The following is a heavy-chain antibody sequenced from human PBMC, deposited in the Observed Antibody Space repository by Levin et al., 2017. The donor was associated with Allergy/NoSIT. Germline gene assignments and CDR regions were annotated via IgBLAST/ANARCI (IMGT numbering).Heavy chain of an antibody. CDR2: IWYDGSNK. CDR3: ARAEGSQYYFDY. CDR1: GFTFSSYG. Sequence: GGSLRLSCAASGFTFSSYGMHWVRQAPGKGLEWVAVIWYDGSNKYYADSVKGRFTISRDNSKNTLYLQMNSLRAEDTAVYYCARAEGSQYYFDYWGQGTLVTVSS. J-gene: IGHJ4*02. D-gene: IGHD6-19*01. V-gene: IGHV3-33*01.